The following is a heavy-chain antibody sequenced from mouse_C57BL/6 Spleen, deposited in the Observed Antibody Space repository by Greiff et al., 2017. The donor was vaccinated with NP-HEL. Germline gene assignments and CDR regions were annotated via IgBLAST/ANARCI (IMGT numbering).Heavy chain of an antibody. CDR1: GYTFTDYY. V-gene: IGHV1-26*01. D-gene: IGHD1-1*01. J-gene: IGHJ3*01. Sequence: VQLQQSGPELVKPGASVKISCKASGYTFTDYYMNWVKQSHGKSLEWIGDINPNNGGTSYNQKFKGKATLTVDKSSSTAYIELRSLTSEDSAVYYGERGITTVVGDYWGQGTLVTVSA. CDR2: INPNNGGT. CDR3: ERGITTVVGDY.